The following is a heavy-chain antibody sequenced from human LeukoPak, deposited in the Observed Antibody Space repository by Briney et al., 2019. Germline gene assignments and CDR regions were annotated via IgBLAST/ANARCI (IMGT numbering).Heavy chain of an antibody. CDR1: GFTFSSYW. CDR2: INSDGSST. CDR3: ATLSRGTIFGV. V-gene: IGHV3-74*01. Sequence: GGSLRLSCAASGFTFSSYWMHWVRQAPGKGLVWVSRINSDGSSTSYADSVKGRFTISRDNAKNTLYLQMNSLRAEDTAVYYCATLSRGTIFGVWGQGTLVTVPS. D-gene: IGHD3-3*01. J-gene: IGHJ4*02.